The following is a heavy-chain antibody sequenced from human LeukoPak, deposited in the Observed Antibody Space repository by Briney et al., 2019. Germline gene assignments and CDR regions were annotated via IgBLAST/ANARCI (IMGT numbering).Heavy chain of an antibody. J-gene: IGHJ4*02. CDR1: GFTFSAYS. V-gene: IGHV3-33*08. Sequence: GGSLRLSCAASGFTFSAYSINWVRQAPGKGLEWVAAIWYDGSSKYYADSVKGRFTISRDNSKNTLYLQMTSLRAEDTAVYYCAREARYESSGYYFDFWGQGTQVTVSS. CDR3: AREARYESSGYYFDF. D-gene: IGHD3-22*01. CDR2: IWYDGSSK.